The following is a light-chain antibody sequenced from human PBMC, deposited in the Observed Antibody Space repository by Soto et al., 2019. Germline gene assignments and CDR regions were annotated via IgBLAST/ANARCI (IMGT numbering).Light chain of an antibody. Sequence: SVLNQPASVSGSPGQSIPISCTGTITDVGGYNYVSWYQHRPGEAPKLMIFEVTKRPSGVSNRFSGSKSGNTASLTISGLQAEDEADYFCNSYTASSTYVFGSGTKVTVL. CDR3: NSYTASSTYV. J-gene: IGLJ1*01. V-gene: IGLV2-14*01. CDR1: ITDVGGYNY. CDR2: EVT.